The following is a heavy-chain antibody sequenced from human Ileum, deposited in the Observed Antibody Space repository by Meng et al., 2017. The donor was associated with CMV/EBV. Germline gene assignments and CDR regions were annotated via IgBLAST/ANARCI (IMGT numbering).Heavy chain of an antibody. J-gene: IGHJ4*02. Sequence: SMVDYYWGLIRQPPGDVQEWIVYIYYSGSTLYNASLKSPVIIALDKSKHQFSLRLRYVTAADTAVYFCAREGGGWYFDSWGQGTLVTVSS. D-gene: IGHD6-19*01. CDR2: IYYSGST. CDR1: SMVDYY. V-gene: IGHV4-30-4*01. CDR3: AREGGGWYFDS.